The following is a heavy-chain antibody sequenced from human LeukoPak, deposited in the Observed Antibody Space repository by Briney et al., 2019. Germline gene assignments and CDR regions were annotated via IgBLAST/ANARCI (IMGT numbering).Heavy chain of an antibody. Sequence: GGSLRLSCAASGFTFDDYAMHWVRQAPGKGLEWVSGVNWNSGSIGYADSVKGRFTISRDNAKNSLYLQMNSLRAEDMVLYYCAKAVAPYYYMDVWGKGTTVTVSS. V-gene: IGHV3-9*03. CDR1: GFTFDDYA. CDR2: VNWNSGSI. CDR3: AKAVAPYYYMDV. D-gene: IGHD6-19*01. J-gene: IGHJ6*03.